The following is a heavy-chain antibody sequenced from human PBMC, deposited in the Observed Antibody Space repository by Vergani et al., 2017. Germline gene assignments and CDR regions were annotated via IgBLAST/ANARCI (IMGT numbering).Heavy chain of an antibody. CDR1: GYTFTSYY. Sequence: QVQLVQSGAEVKKPGASVKVSCKASGYTFTSYYMHWVRQAPGQGLEWMGIINPSGGSTSYTQKFQGRVTMTRDTSTSTVYMELSSLRSEETAVYYCARGWIIAAAEVRLKLDYWGQGTLVTVSS. CDR3: ARGWIIAAAEVRLKLDY. CDR2: INPSGGST. J-gene: IGHJ4*02. V-gene: IGHV1-46*01. D-gene: IGHD6-13*01.